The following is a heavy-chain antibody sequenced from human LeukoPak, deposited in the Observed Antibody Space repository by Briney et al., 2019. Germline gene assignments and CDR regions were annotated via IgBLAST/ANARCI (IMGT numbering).Heavy chain of an antibody. CDR3: ARHLHSSYNWNDKGYYYYGMDV. Sequence: KSGESLKISCKGSGYSFTSYWIGWVRQMPGKGLEWMGIIYPGDSDTRYSPSFQGQVTISADKSISTAYLQWSSLKASDTAMCYCARHLHSSYNWNDKGYYYYGMDVWGQGTTVTVSS. V-gene: IGHV5-51*01. D-gene: IGHD1-1*01. J-gene: IGHJ6*02. CDR1: GYSFTSYW. CDR2: IYPGDSDT.